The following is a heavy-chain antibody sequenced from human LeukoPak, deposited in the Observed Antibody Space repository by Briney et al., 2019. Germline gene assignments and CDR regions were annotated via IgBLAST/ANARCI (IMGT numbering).Heavy chain of an antibody. J-gene: IGHJ4*02. D-gene: IGHD3-10*01. CDR2: IHYSGST. CDR1: GGSISSYY. Sequence: SETLSHTCTVSGGSISSYYWSWIRQPPGKGLEWIGYIHYSGSTNYNPSLKSRVTISVDTSKNQFSLKLSSVTAADTAVYYCATTLYGSGRSHYWGQGTLVTVSS. V-gene: IGHV4-59*01. CDR3: ATTLYGSGRSHY.